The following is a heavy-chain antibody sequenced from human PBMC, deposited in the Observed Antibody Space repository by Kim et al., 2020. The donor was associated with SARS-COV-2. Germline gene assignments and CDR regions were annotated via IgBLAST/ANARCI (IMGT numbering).Heavy chain of an antibody. CDR2: IYTSGST. V-gene: IGHV4-61*02. CDR3: ARDRSSGWYDY. CDR1: GGSISSGSYY. Sequence: SETLSLTCTVSGGSISSGSYYWSWIRQPAGKGLEWIGRIYTSGSTNYNPSLKSRVTISVDTSKNQFSLKLSSVTAADTAVYYCARDRSSGWYDYWGQGTLVTVSS. D-gene: IGHD6-19*01. J-gene: IGHJ4*02.